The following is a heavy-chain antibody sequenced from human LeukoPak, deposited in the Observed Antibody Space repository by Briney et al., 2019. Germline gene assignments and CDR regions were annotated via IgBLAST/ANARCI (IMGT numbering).Heavy chain of an antibody. CDR2: ISPYNGNT. Sequence: GASVKVSCKASGYTFTSYGITWLRQAPGLGLEWMGWISPYNGNTNFAQKFQDRVSMSTDTSTSTAYMELRSLTSDDTAVYYCAREGSGSGRVRWFDPWGQGTLVTVSS. D-gene: IGHD6-19*01. CDR1: GYTFTSYG. CDR3: AREGSGSGRVRWFDP. J-gene: IGHJ5*02. V-gene: IGHV1-18*01.